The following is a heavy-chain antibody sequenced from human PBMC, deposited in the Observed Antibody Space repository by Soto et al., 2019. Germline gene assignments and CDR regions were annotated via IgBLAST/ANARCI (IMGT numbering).Heavy chain of an antibody. Sequence: EVQLVESGGGLVKTGGSLRLSCGASGFSFSNAWMSWVRQVPGKGLEWVGRIRSKTDGGTADHTAPVKGRFTISRDDSKNTVYLQMNSLKTEDTAVYYCTTVGPFGGVIIREGMDVWGQGTTVTVSS. J-gene: IGHJ6*02. CDR2: IRSKTDGGTA. D-gene: IGHD3-3*01. V-gene: IGHV3-15*01. CDR3: TTVGPFGGVIIREGMDV. CDR1: GFSFSNAW.